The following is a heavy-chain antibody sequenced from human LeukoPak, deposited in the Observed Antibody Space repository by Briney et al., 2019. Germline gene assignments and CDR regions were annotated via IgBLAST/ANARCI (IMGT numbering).Heavy chain of an antibody. CDR1: GDSIRTTRY. V-gene: IGHV4-39*01. D-gene: IGHD5-24*01. J-gene: IGHJ6*02. Sequence: SETLSLTCTVSGDSIRTTRYWGWIRQPPGKGLEWIGAVYFSGSTYYNPSLKSRVIISVDTSKNQFSLKLTSVTAADPAVYYCATQGYNNQTMDVWGQGTTVTVSS. CDR3: ATQGYNNQTMDV. CDR2: VYFSGST.